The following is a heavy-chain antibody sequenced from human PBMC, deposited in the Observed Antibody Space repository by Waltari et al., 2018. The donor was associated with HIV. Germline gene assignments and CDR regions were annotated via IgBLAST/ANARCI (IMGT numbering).Heavy chain of an antibody. Sequence: QVQLVQSGAEVKKPGSSVKVSCTASGGTFSSYATSWLRQAPGQGLEWMGGIIPICGTANYAQKFQGRVTITADESTSTAYMELSSLKSEDTAVYYCARGSKDILTGTFDPWGQGTLVTVSS. CDR1: GGTFSSYA. CDR2: IIPICGTA. J-gene: IGHJ5*02. CDR3: ARGSKDILTGTFDP. D-gene: IGHD3-9*01. V-gene: IGHV1-69*01.